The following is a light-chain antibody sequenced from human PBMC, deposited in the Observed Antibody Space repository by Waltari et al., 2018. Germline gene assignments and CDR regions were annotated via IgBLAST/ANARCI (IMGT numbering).Light chain of an antibody. CDR1: SSDVGGYNY. CDR3: SSYTSSSTPYVV. CDR2: EVS. J-gene: IGLJ2*01. V-gene: IGLV2-14*01. Sequence: QSALTQPASVSRSPGQSITISCTGTSSDVGGYNYVSWSQQHPGKAPKLMVYEVSNRPSGVSNRFSGSKSGNTASLTISGLQAEDEADYYCSSYTSSSTPYVVFGGGTKLTVI.